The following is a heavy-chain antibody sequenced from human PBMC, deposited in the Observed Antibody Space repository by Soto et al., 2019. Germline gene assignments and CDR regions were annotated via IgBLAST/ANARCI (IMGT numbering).Heavy chain of an antibody. CDR3: ARVDGVQAARGGTFKYYYGMDV. J-gene: IGHJ6*02. D-gene: IGHD2-15*01. V-gene: IGHV4-4*07. CDR1: GGSISSYY. Sequence: SETLSLTCTVSGGSISSYYWTWIRQPAGKGLEWIGRIYSSGSTNYNPSLKRRVTMSVDTSKNQFSLKLSSVTAADTAVYFCARVDGVQAARGGTFKYYYGMDVWGQGTTVTVSS. CDR2: IYSSGST.